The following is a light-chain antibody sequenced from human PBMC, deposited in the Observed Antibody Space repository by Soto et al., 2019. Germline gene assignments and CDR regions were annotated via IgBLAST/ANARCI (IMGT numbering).Light chain of an antibody. CDR2: DVT. CDR1: DSDVGTYNY. Sequence: QSALTQPRSVSGSPGQSVTISCTGTDSDVGTYNYVSWYQQHPGKAPKLMIYDVTKRPSGVPDRFPGSKSGNTASLIISGLQSEDEADYYCFSYAGYYTLLFGGGTKVTVL. CDR3: FSYAGYYTLL. V-gene: IGLV2-11*01. J-gene: IGLJ2*01.